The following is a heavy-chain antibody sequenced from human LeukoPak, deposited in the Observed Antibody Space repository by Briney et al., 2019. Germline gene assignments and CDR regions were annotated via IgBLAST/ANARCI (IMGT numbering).Heavy chain of an antibody. J-gene: IGHJ6*03. V-gene: IGHV4-59*01. CDR2: IYYSGST. CDR1: GGSISSYY. Sequence: SETLSLTCTVSGGSISSYYWSWIRQPPGKGLEWIGYIYYSGSTNYNPSLKSRVTISVDTSKNQFSLKLSSVTAADTAVYYCARLLYYGYYYMDVWGKGTTVTVSS. CDR3: ARLLYYGYYYMDV.